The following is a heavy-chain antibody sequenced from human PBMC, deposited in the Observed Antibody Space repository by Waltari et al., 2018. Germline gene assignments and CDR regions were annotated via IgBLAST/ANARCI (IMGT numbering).Heavy chain of an antibody. Sequence: QMQLVQSGPEVKKPGTSVKVSCKASGFTFTSSAVQWVRQARGQRLEWIGWIVVGSGNTNYAQKFQERVTFTRDMSTSTAYMELSSLRSEDTAVYYCAALNYDILTGYYYYYYYYGMDVWGQGTTVTVSS. CDR2: IVVGSGNT. J-gene: IGHJ6*02. V-gene: IGHV1-58*01. CDR1: GFTFTSSA. CDR3: AALNYDILTGYYYYYYYYGMDV. D-gene: IGHD3-9*01.